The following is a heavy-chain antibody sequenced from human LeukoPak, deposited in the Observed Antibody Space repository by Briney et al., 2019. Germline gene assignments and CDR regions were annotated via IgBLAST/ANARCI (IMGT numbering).Heavy chain of an antibody. J-gene: IGHJ5*02. Sequence: SETLSLTCAVYGGSFSGYYWSWIRQPPGKGLEWIGEINHSGSTNYNPSLKSRVTISVDTSKNQFSLKLSSVTAADTAVYYCAREIDCSGGSCYFIAWGQGTLVTVSS. CDR3: AREIDCSGGSCYFIA. V-gene: IGHV4-34*01. CDR1: GGSFSGYY. CDR2: INHSGST. D-gene: IGHD2-15*01.